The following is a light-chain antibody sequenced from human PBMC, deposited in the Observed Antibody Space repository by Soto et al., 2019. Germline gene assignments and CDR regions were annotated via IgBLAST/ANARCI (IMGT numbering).Light chain of an antibody. V-gene: IGKV3-20*01. J-gene: IGKJ1*01. CDR1: QSVSSSY. CDR2: GAS. Sequence: IGLTRSPGTLSLSQREGATLSCMASQSVSSSYLAWYQQKPGQAPRLLIYGASSRATGIPDRFSGSGSGTDFTLTISRLEPEDFAVYYCQQYGSSPRTFGQGTKVDIK. CDR3: QQYGSSPRT.